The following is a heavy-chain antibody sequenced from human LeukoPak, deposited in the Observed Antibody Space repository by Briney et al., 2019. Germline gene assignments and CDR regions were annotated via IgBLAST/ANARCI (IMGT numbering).Heavy chain of an antibody. Sequence: PGGSLRLSCAVSGVIFSNYDIQWIRQVPGKGLEWVANIKQDGSEKYYVDSVKGRFTISRDNAKNSLYLQMNSLRAEDTAVYYCAMDGGIDGYTTDYWGQGTLVTVSS. D-gene: IGHD5-24*01. J-gene: IGHJ4*02. CDR2: IKQDGSEK. V-gene: IGHV3-7*04. CDR1: GVIFSNYD. CDR3: AMDGGIDGYTTDY.